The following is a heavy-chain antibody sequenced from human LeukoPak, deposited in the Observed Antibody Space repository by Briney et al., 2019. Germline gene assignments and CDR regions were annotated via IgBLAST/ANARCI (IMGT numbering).Heavy chain of an antibody. D-gene: IGHD3-10*01. CDR2: IYYRGSA. J-gene: IGHJ4*02. CDR3: ARAGGYYASGSYLGF. CDR1: GGSISSYY. Sequence: SETLSLTCIVSGGSISSYYWSWIRQPPGKGLEFIGYIYYRGSANYNPSLKSRVTISVDPSKNQISLKLNSVTAADTAVYYCARAGGYYASGSYLGFWGQGTLVTVSS. V-gene: IGHV4-59*01.